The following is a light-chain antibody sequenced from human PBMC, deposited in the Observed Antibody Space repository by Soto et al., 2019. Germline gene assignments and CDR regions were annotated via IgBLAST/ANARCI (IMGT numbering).Light chain of an antibody. CDR2: AAS. CDR3: QQRSNWPPI. V-gene: IGKV3D-20*02. J-gene: IGKJ5*01. Sequence: EIVLTHSPGTLSLSPGERATLSCRASQIVNNNYLAWYQQKPGQAPRLVIYAASSRATGVPDRFSGSGSGTDFTLTISSLEPEDFAVYYCQQRSNWPPIFGQGTRLEI. CDR1: QIVNNNY.